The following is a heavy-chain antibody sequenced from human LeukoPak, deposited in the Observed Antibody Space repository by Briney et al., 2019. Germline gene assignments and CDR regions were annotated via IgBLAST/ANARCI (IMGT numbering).Heavy chain of an antibody. Sequence: GRSLRLSCAASGFTVSSNYMSWVRQAPGKGLEWVSVIYSGGSTYYADSVKGRFTISRHNSKNTLYLQMNSLRAEDTAVYYCARERRGYSGYDLYGMDVWGQGTTVTVSS. CDR1: GFTVSSNY. CDR3: ARERRGYSGYDLYGMDV. J-gene: IGHJ6*02. D-gene: IGHD5-12*01. CDR2: IYSGGST. V-gene: IGHV3-53*04.